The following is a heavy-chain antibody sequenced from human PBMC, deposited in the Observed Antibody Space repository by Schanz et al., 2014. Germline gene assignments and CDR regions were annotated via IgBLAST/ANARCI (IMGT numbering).Heavy chain of an antibody. J-gene: IGHJ4*02. Sequence: QVQLVESGGGVVQPGRSLRLSCAASGFTFRSHGMHWVRQAPGKGLEWVALISYDGNNKFYTDSVKGRFTISRDNSRNTLYLEIDTLTPEDTAVYFCAREMDTAIGDYWGQGTLVTVSS. CDR2: ISYDGNNK. V-gene: IGHV3-30*03. D-gene: IGHD5-18*01. CDR1: GFTFRSHG. CDR3: AREMDTAIGDY.